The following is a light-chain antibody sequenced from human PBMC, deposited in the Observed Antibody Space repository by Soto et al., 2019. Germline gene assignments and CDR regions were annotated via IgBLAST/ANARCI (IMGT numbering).Light chain of an antibody. CDR2: GAS. J-gene: IGKJ1*01. CDR3: QQYHTSPLT. CDR1: QSVSSSY. V-gene: IGKV3-20*01. Sequence: EIVLTQSPGTLSLSPGERATFSCRASQSVSSSYIAWYQQKRGQAPRRLIYGASIRATGIPDRFSGSGSGTDFTLTISRLEPEDFALYYRQQYHTSPLTFGQGTKVDIK.